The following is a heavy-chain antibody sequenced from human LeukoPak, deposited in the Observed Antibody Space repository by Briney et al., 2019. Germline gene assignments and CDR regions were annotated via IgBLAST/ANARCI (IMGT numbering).Heavy chain of an antibody. CDR1: GYTLTELS. CDR3: ARGRRPLKTTFGGVIVTREYYMDV. D-gene: IGHD3-16*02. CDR2: FDPEDGET. V-gene: IGHV1-24*01. Sequence: ASVKVSCKVSGYTLTELSMHWVRQAPGKGLEWMGGFDPEDGETIYAQKFQGRVTMTEDTSTDTAYMELSSLRSEDTAVYYCARGRRPLKTTFGGVIVTREYYMDVWGKGTTVTVSS. J-gene: IGHJ6*03.